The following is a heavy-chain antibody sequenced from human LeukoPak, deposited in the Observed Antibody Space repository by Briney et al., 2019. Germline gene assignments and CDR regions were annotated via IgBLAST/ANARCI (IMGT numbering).Heavy chain of an antibody. V-gene: IGHV4-39*02. CDR3: AGETGDFDY. J-gene: IGHJ4*02. CDR2: IYYSGST. Sequence: SETLSLTCTVSGGSISSSSYYWGWIRQPPGKGLEWIGSIYYSGSTYYNPSLKSRLTISVDTSKNQFSLKLSSVTAADTAVYYCAGETGDFDYWGQGTLVTVSS. CDR1: GGSISSSSYY. D-gene: IGHD1-14*01.